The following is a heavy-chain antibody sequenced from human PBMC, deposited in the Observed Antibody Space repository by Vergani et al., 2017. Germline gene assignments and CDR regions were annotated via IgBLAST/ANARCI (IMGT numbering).Heavy chain of an antibody. CDR3: ARGFSVYSSSWYPYIDY. D-gene: IGHD6-13*01. CDR2: INHSGST. CDR1: GGSFSGYY. Sequence: QVQLQQWGAGLLKPSETLSLTCAVYGGSFSGYYWSWIRQPQGKGLEWIGEINHSGSTNYHPSLKSRVTISVVTSKNQFSLKLSSVTAADTAVYFCARGFSVYSSSWYPYIDYWGQRTLVTLSS. V-gene: IGHV4-34*01. J-gene: IGHJ4*02.